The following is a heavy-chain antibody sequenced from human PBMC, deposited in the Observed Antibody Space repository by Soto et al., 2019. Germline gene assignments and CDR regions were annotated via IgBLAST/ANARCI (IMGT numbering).Heavy chain of an antibody. CDR3: ASGLFRIRTTFGGVIVHPWFDP. Sequence: ASVKVSCKASGYTFTSYAMHWVRQAPGQRLEWIGWINTGNGNTKYSQKFQGRVTITRDTSASTAYMELSSLRSEDTAVYYCASGLFRIRTTFGGVIVHPWFDPWAQGTLFPVSS. D-gene: IGHD3-16*02. V-gene: IGHV1-3*04. CDR2: INTGNGNT. CDR1: GYTFTSYA. J-gene: IGHJ5*02.